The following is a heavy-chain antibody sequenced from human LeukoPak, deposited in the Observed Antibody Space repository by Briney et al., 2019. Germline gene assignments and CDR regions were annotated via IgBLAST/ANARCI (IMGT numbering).Heavy chain of an antibody. D-gene: IGHD6-19*01. CDR1: GGSFSGYY. J-gene: IGHJ4*02. CDR3: ARESTTVAGTFDY. V-gene: IGHV4-34*01. CDR2: INHSGST. Sequence: SETLSLTCAVYGGSFSGYYWSWIRQPPGKGLEWIGEINHSGSTNYNPSLKSRVIISVDTSKNQFSLKLSSVTAADTAMYYCARESTTVAGTFDYWGQGTLVTVSS.